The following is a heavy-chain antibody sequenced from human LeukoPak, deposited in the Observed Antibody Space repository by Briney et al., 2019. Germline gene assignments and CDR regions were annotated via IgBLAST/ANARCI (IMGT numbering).Heavy chain of an antibody. Sequence: ASVKVSCKASGYTFTSYDINWVRQATGQGLEWMGWMNPNSGNTGYAQKFQGRVTMTRNTSISTAYMELSSLRSEDTAVYYCARGRYYYGSESKNYYFDYWGQGTLVTVSS. CDR2: MNPNSGNT. CDR3: ARGRYYYGSESKNYYFDY. D-gene: IGHD3-10*01. CDR1: GYTFTSYD. J-gene: IGHJ4*02. V-gene: IGHV1-8*01.